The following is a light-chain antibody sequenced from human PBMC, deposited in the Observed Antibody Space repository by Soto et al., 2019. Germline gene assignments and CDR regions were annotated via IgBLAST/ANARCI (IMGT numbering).Light chain of an antibody. V-gene: IGKV3-15*01. Sequence: EMVMTQSPATLSVSPGERVTLSCRASESVHRNLAWYQQKPGQGPSLLIYYASTRTTGVPDSFTGSGSGTDFTLTITSLQSEDSPLYHCQHYNNSPPTFGPGTKVEIK. J-gene: IGKJ3*01. CDR2: YAS. CDR3: QHYNNSPPT. CDR1: ESVHRN.